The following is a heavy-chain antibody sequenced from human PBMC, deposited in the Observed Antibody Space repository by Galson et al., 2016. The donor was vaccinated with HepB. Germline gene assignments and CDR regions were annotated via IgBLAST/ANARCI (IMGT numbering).Heavy chain of an antibody. Sequence: SETLSLTCSVSGASASSHYWGWIRQPPGKGLEWIGSMYYSGSTNYNPSLKSRVTISVDTTKNQFSLKLKSVTAADTAVYYCARHPPCGYYYYGLDVWGQGTTVTVSS. CDR1: GASASSHY. J-gene: IGHJ6*02. CDR2: MYYSGST. V-gene: IGHV4-39*01. CDR3: ARHPPCGYYYYGLDV. D-gene: IGHD2-21*01.